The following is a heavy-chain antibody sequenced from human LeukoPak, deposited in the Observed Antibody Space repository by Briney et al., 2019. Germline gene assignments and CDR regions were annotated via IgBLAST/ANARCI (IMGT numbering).Heavy chain of an antibody. V-gene: IGHV4-31*03. J-gene: IGHJ4*02. D-gene: IGHD6-13*01. CDR1: GGSISSGGYY. CDR2: IYNSGRT. Sequence: PSETLSLTCTVSGGSISSGGYYWSWIRQHPGKGLEWMGYIYNSGRTYHNPSLKSRVTISVDTSKNQFSLKLSSGTAADTAVYYCARVSEQQLGLFEYWGQGTLVTVSS. CDR3: ARVSEQQLGLFEY.